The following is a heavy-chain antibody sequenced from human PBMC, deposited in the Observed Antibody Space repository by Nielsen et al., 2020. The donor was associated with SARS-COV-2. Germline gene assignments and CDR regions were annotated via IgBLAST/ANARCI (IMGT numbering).Heavy chain of an antibody. Sequence: GESLKISCAASGFTFSSYAMHWVRQAPGKGLEWVAVISYDGSNKYYADSVKGRFTISRDNSKNTLYLQMNSLRAEDTAVYYCAKELIVGAIIPTYYYYGMDVWGQGTTVTVSS. J-gene: IGHJ6*02. V-gene: IGHV3-30-3*01. CDR3: AKELIVGAIIPTYYYYGMDV. CDR2: ISYDGSNK. D-gene: IGHD1-26*01. CDR1: GFTFSSYA.